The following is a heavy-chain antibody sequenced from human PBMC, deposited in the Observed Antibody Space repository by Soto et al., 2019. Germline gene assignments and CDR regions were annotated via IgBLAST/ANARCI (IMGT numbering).Heavy chain of an antibody. CDR3: AKGQAITVFGVITPFDS. Sequence: EVQLLESGGDFKQPGGSLRLSCEGSGFNFSNYALNWVRQAPGKRLEWVSVISGNSGTTYYAASVKGRFTISRDNSPKTRYLQMNRLRAGDTAVYYCAKGQAITVFGVITPFDSRGQGTVVTVSS. CDR1: GFNFSNYA. J-gene: IGHJ4*02. CDR2: ISGNSGTT. D-gene: IGHD3-3*01. V-gene: IGHV3-23*01.